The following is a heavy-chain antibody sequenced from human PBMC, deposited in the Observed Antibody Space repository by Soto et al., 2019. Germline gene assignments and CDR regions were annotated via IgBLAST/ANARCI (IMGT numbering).Heavy chain of an antibody. CDR3: ARAIGPTLFDY. CDR1: GFTFSSYD. V-gene: IGHV3-13*04. D-gene: IGHD3-22*01. J-gene: IGHJ4*02. Sequence: GSLRLSCSASGFTFSSYDMHWVRQGPGKGLEWVSAIGTAGDTNYAGSVKGRFTISRENAKNSLYLQMNSLRAGDTAIYFCARAIGPTLFDYWGQGTLVTVSS. CDR2: IGTAGDT.